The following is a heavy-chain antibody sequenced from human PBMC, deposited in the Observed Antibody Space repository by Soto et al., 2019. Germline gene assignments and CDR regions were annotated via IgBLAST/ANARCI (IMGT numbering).Heavy chain of an antibody. CDR3: AKDYYDSSGYYAGFDY. Sequence: GGSLRLSCAASGFTFSIYAMTWVHQSPGKGLEWVSAISGSGGSTYYADSVKGRFTISRDNSKNTLYLQMNSLRAEDTAVYYCAKDYYDSSGYYAGFDYWGQGTLVTVSS. D-gene: IGHD3-22*01. V-gene: IGHV3-23*01. J-gene: IGHJ4*02. CDR2: ISGSGGST. CDR1: GFTFSIYA.